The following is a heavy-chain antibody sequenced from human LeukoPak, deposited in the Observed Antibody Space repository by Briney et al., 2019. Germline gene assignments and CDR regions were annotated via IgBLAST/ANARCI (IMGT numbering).Heavy chain of an antibody. J-gene: IGHJ6*03. CDR3: AKALREGHRPVYTYYYMAV. V-gene: IGHV3-23*01. Sequence: GGSLRLSCAASGFTLSNYWMIHWVRQVPGKGLQWVSRINNDGNLKTDGRDTGYADSVKGRFTISRDNSKNTLYLQMNSLRAEDTAVYYCAKALREGHRPVYTYYYMAVWGQGTTVTVSS. CDR2: INNDGNLKTDGRDT. CDR1: GFTLSNYW. D-gene: IGHD5-24*01.